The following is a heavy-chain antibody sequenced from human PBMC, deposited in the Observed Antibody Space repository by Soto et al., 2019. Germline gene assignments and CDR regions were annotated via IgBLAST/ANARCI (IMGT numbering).Heavy chain of an antibody. CDR1: GFTFSNHA. CDR3: AKEYTSTSKGSFDY. Sequence: EVHLLEFGGGLVQPEGSLRLSCAASGFTFSNHAMNWVRQAPGKGLEWVSGITGSGGTTFYADSVKGRFTISRDNSRNTVYLQMISVRADDTGVYYCAKEYTSTSKGSFDYWGQGALVTVSS. J-gene: IGHJ4*02. CDR2: ITGSGGTT. V-gene: IGHV3-23*01. D-gene: IGHD1-26*01.